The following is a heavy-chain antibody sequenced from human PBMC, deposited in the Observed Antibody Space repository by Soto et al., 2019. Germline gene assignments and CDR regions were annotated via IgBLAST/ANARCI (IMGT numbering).Heavy chain of an antibody. CDR2: IHHSGSI. D-gene: IGHD2-21*02. CDR1: GGSISSDYYH. J-gene: IGHJ6*02. Sequence: PSETLSLTCTVSGGSISSDYYHWTWVRQSPERGLEWIGYIHHSGSILYNPSLQSRVTISVDTSKNQFSLHLSSVTAADTAVYFCAREEDGGDSLDVWGQGTTVTVSS. V-gene: IGHV4-30-4*08. CDR3: AREEDGGDSLDV.